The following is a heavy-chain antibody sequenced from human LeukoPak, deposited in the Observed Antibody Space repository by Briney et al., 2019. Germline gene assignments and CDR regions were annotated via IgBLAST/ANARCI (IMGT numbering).Heavy chain of an antibody. Sequence: SETLSLTCTVSSGSISSGDYYWSWIRQPPGKGLEWIGYIYYSGSTYYNPSLKSRVTISGDTSKNHFSLKLSSVTAADTAVYYCATSNLGNYAAEYFHYWGQGTLVTVSS. CDR3: ATSNLGNYAAEYFHY. V-gene: IGHV4-30-4*08. CDR1: SGSISSGDYY. D-gene: IGHD4-11*01. J-gene: IGHJ1*01. CDR2: IYYSGST.